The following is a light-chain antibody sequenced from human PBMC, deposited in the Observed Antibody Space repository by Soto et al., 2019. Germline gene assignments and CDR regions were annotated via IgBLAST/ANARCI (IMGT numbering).Light chain of an antibody. Sequence: EIDLTQSPGTLSSSPGEGVTLSCRASETIRRNYFAWYQKKPGQAPRLLIFGASTRATGIPDKFSGSGAGTDFTLTISSREPEDFVEYYCQQYGSSHPDTFGPGTKIDFK. V-gene: IGKV3-20*01. CDR1: ETIRRNY. CDR3: QQYGSSHPDT. CDR2: GAS. J-gene: IGKJ3*01.